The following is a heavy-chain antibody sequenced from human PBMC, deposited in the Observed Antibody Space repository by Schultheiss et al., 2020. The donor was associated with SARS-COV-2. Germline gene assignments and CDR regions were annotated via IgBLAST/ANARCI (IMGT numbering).Heavy chain of an antibody. J-gene: IGHJ6*03. Sequence: GESLKISCKGSGYSFTSYWIGWVRQMPGKGLAWMGIIYPGDSDTRYSPSFQGQVTISADKSISPSYLQWSSLKASDTAMYYCARLPTRLSYYYYYMDVWGKGTSVTVS. V-gene: IGHV5-51*01. CDR2: IYPGDSDT. CDR3: ARLPTRLSYYYYYMDV. CDR1: GYSFTSYW. D-gene: IGHD2-2*01.